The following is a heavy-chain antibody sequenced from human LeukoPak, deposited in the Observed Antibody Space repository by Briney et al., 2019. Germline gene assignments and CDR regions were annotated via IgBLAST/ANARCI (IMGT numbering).Heavy chain of an antibody. J-gene: IGHJ4*02. V-gene: IGHV3-30*02. CDR1: GFTFSSYG. CDR3: AKDTSTIAVAGTCFDY. CDR2: TRYDEDNK. Sequence: GGSLRLSCAASGFTFSSYGMNWVRQAPGKGLEWVAFTRYDEDNKYYAESVKGRFTISRDNSKNTLYLQMNSLRVGDTAVYYCAKDTSTIAVAGTCFDYWGQGTLVTVSS. D-gene: IGHD6-19*01.